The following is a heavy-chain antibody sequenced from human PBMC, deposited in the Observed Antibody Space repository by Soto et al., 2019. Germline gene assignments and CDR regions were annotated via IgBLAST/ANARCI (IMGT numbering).Heavy chain of an antibody. CDR3: ARVVGQWLVVYYFDY. CDR1: GFTFSSYA. V-gene: IGHV3-30-3*01. Sequence: SLRLSCAASGFTFSSYAMHWVRQAPGKGLEWVAVISYDGSNKYYADSVKGRFTISRDNSKNTLYLQMNSLRAEDTAVYYCARVVGQWLVVYYFDYWGQGALVTVSS. J-gene: IGHJ4*02. D-gene: IGHD6-19*01. CDR2: ISYDGSNK.